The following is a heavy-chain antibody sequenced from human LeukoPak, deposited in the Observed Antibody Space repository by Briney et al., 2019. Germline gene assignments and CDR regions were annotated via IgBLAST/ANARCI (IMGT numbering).Heavy chain of an antibody. CDR1: GYSISSGYY. J-gene: IGHJ4*02. D-gene: IGHD2-15*01. CDR2: INHSGST. CDR3: ARIARYCSGGSCYVRRDY. V-gene: IGHV4-38-2*02. Sequence: KPSETLSLTCTVSGYSISSGYYWGWIRQPPGKGLEWIGEINHSGSTNYNPSLKSRVTISVDTSKNQFSLKLSSVTAADTAVYYCARIARYCSGGSCYVRRDYWGQGTLVTVSS.